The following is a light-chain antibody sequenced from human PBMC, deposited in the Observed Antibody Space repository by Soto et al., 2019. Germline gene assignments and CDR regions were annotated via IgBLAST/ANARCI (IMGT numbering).Light chain of an antibody. Sequence: QSVLTQPASVSGFPGQSITISCTGTSSDVGGYNYVSWYQQHPGKAPKLMIYEVSNRPSGVSNRFSGSKSGNTASLTISGLQAEDEADYYCSSYTSSSTLVFGTGTKVTVL. CDR2: EVS. V-gene: IGLV2-14*01. CDR1: SSDVGGYNY. J-gene: IGLJ1*01. CDR3: SSYTSSSTLV.